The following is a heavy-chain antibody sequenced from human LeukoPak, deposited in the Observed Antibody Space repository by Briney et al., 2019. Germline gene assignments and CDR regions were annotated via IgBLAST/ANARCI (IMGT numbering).Heavy chain of an antibody. D-gene: IGHD3-10*01. CDR3: ARGPRITMVRGGQWYYYMDV. Sequence: ASVKVSCKASGYTFTTYGISWVRQAPGQGLEWMGWISAYNGNTKSAQKFQGRVTMTRDTSTSTVYMELSSLRSEDTAVYYCARGPRITMVRGGQWYYYMDVWGKGTTVTISS. CDR2: ISAYNGNT. CDR1: GYTFTTYG. J-gene: IGHJ6*03. V-gene: IGHV1-18*01.